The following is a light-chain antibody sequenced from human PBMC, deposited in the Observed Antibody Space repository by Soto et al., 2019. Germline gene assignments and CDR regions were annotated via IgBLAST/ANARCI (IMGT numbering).Light chain of an antibody. V-gene: IGLV4-69*01. Sequence: QSALTQSPSASASLGASVRLTCTLSSGHSSYAIAWHQQQPEKGPRFLMRLDNDGSHIKGDGIPDRFSGSSSGAERYLTISSLQSDDEADYYCQTWGTGFQVFGGGTKVTVL. J-gene: IGLJ2*01. CDR3: QTWGTGFQV. CDR2: LDNDGSH. CDR1: SGHSSYA.